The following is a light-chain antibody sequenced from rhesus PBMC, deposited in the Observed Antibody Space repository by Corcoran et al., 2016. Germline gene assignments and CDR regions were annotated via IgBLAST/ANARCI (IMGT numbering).Light chain of an antibody. CDR2: GAS. CDR1: QSASKK. Sequence: EIVMTQSPATLSLSPGETATISCRTSQSASKKLAWYQQKPGQAPRLLIYGASTRATGIPDRFSVSGSGTDFTLTINSLEPEEFAVYYYQETINLSTFGQVTKVEIK. J-gene: IGKJ1*01. V-gene: IGKV3-31*02. CDR3: QETINLST.